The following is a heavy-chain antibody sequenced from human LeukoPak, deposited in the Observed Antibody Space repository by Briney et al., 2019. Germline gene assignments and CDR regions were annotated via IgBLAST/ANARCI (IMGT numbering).Heavy chain of an antibody. CDR1: GGTFSSYA. V-gene: IGHV1-69*01. D-gene: IGHD3-16*01. Sequence: ASVTVSCTASGGTFSSYAISWVRQAPGQGLEWMGGIIPIFGTANYAQKFQGRVTITADESTSTAYMEPSSLRSEDTAVYYCASGGYYYGMDVWGQGTTVTVSS. J-gene: IGHJ6*02. CDR2: IIPIFGTA. CDR3: ASGGYYYGMDV.